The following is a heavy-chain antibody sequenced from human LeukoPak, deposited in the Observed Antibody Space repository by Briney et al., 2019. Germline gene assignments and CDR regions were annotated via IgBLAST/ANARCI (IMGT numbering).Heavy chain of an antibody. Sequence: GGSLTLSCAASGFTFSSCAMSWVRQAPGKGLEWVSAISGSGGSTYYADSVKGRFTISRDNSKNTLYLQMNSLRAEDTAVYYCAKVYYYDSSGYYLSYFDYWGQGTLVTVSS. CDR2: ISGSGGST. CDR3: AKVYYYDSSGYYLSYFDY. CDR1: GFTFSSCA. J-gene: IGHJ4*02. V-gene: IGHV3-23*01. D-gene: IGHD3-22*01.